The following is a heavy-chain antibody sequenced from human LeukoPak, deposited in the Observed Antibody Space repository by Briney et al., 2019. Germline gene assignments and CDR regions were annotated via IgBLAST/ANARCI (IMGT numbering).Heavy chain of an antibody. CDR2: ISGSGGST. Sequence: PGGSLRLSCAASGFTFDDYGLSWVRQAPGKGLEWVSAISGSGGSTYYADSVKGRFTISRDNAKNSLYLQMNSLRAEDTALYYCARGTPTTRDFDSWGQGTLVTVSS. J-gene: IGHJ4*02. CDR1: GFTFDDYG. CDR3: ARGTPTTRDFDS. D-gene: IGHD4-11*01. V-gene: IGHV3-23*01.